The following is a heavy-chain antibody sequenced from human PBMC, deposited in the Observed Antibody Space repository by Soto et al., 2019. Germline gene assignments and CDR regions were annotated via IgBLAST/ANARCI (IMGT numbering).Heavy chain of an antibody. D-gene: IGHD6-13*01. V-gene: IGHV3-21*01. Sequence: GGSLRLSCAASGFTFSSYSMNWVRQAPGKGLEWVSSISSSSSYIYYADSVKGRFTISRDNAKNSLYLQMSSLRAEDTAVYYCARAHSSSWYLGERNWFDPWGQGTLVTVSS. CDR2: ISSSSSYI. CDR1: GFTFSSYS. J-gene: IGHJ5*02. CDR3: ARAHSSSWYLGERNWFDP.